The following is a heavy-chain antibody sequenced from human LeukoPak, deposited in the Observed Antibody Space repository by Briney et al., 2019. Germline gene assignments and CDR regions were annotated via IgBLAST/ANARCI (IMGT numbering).Heavy chain of an antibody. J-gene: IGHJ4*02. Sequence: ASVKVSCKASGYTFTGYYMHWVRQTPGQGLEWMGWINPNSGGTNYAQKFQGRVTMTRDTSISTAYMELSRLRSDDTAVYYCARGHRIVGATTPDYWGQGTLVTVSS. CDR1: GYTFTGYY. V-gene: IGHV1-2*02. D-gene: IGHD1-26*01. CDR3: ARGHRIVGATTPDY. CDR2: INPNSGGT.